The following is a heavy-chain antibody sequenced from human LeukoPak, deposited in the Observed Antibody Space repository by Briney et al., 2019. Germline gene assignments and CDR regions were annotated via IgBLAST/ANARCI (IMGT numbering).Heavy chain of an antibody. Sequence: GESLKISCKGSGYSFTSYWISWVRQMPGKGLEWMGRIDPSDSYTNYSPSFQGHVTISADKSTSTAYLQWSSLKASDTAMYYCARRFDGSGSYYPFDYWGQGTLVTVSS. V-gene: IGHV5-10-1*01. CDR2: IDPSDSYT. D-gene: IGHD3-10*01. J-gene: IGHJ4*02. CDR3: ARRFDGSGSYYPFDY. CDR1: GYSFTSYW.